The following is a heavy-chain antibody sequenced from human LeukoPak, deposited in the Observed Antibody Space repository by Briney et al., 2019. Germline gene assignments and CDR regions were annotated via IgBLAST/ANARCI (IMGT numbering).Heavy chain of an antibody. J-gene: IGHJ4*02. D-gene: IGHD6-19*01. Sequence: PGGSLRLSCAASGFSFSTYWMSWVRQAPGKGLEWVSVIYSGGSTFYADSVKGRFTISRDNSKNTLYLQMNSLRAEDTAVYYCARPGIALAGDYWGQGALVTVSS. CDR1: GFSFSTYW. CDR3: ARPGIALAGDY. CDR2: IYSGGST. V-gene: IGHV3-66*04.